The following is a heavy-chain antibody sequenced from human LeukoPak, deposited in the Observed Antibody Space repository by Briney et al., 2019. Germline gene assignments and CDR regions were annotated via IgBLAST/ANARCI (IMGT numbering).Heavy chain of an antibody. D-gene: IGHD3-3*01. CDR2: IWYDGSNK. J-gene: IGHJ6*02. CDR1: GFTFSSYG. CDR3: ARDPRRGVVSDYYYGMDV. Sequence: GGSLRLSCAASGFTFSSYGMHWVRQAPGKGLEWVAVIWYDGSNKYYADSVKGRFTISRDNSKNTLYLQMNSLRAEDTAVYYCARDPRRGVVSDYYYGMDVWGQGTTVTVSS. V-gene: IGHV3-33*08.